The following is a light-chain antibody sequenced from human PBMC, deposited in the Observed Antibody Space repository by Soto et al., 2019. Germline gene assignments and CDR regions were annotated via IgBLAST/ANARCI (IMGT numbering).Light chain of an antibody. CDR3: SSYSISTAYL. V-gene: IGLV2-14*01. CDR2: EVN. J-gene: IGLJ1*01. Sequence: QSALTQPASVSGSPGQSITISCTGTRSDVGGYDYVSWYQLHPGKAPKLMVFEVNNRPSGVSYRFSGSKSGNTASLTISGLQAEDEADYFCSSYSISTAYLFGTGTKLTVL. CDR1: RSDVGGYDY.